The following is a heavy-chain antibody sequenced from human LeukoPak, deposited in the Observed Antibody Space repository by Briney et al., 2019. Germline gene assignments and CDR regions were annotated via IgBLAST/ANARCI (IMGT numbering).Heavy chain of an antibody. CDR1: GYTFTSYG. CDR3: ARGYCSSTSCYKNWFDP. D-gene: IGHD2-2*02. CDR2: ISAYNGNT. V-gene: IGHV1-18*01. Sequence: GASVKVSCKASGYTFTSYGISWVRQAPGQGLEWMGWISAYNGNTNYAQKLRGRVTMTTDTSTSTAYMELRSLRSDDTAVYYCARGYCSSTSCYKNWFDPWGQGTLVTVSS. J-gene: IGHJ5*02.